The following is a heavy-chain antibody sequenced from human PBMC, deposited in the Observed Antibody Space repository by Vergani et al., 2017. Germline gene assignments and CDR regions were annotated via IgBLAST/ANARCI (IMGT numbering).Heavy chain of an antibody. J-gene: IGHJ2*01. CDR2: ISWNSGSI. D-gene: IGHD3-3*01. CDR1: GFTFDDYA. V-gene: IGHV3-9*01. Sequence: EVQLVESGGGLVQPGRSLRLSCAASGFTFDDYAMHWVRQAPGKGLEWVSGISWNSGSIGYADSVKGRFTISRDNAKNSLYLQMNSLRAEDTALYYCAEEQDEFWSGYQKRSPVELWGRGTLGTVSS. CDR3: AEEQDEFWSGYQKRSPVEL.